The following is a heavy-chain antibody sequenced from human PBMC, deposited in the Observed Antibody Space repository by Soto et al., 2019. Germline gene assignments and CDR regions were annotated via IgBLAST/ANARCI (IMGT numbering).Heavy chain of an antibody. CDR1: EYSLTGYY. Sequence: XSGKVSCKASEYSLTGYYLHWVRQAPGQRLEWMGWINPNGGGTIYAQKFQGRLTMTRDASITTAYMELSRLSSDDTAFYYCATSSDWSPLLDYWGQGTLVTVSS. CDR2: INPNGGGT. V-gene: IGHV1-2*02. J-gene: IGHJ4*02. CDR3: ATSSDWSPLLDY. D-gene: IGHD6-19*01.